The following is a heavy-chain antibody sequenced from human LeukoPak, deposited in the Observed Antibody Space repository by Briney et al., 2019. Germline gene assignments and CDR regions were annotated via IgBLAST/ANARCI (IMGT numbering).Heavy chain of an antibody. V-gene: IGHV3-23*01. CDR1: GFTFSSSA. CDR3: AKEGKTRNWNYYQAKPVY. J-gene: IGHJ4*02. D-gene: IGHD1-7*01. Sequence: PGGSRRLSCAASGFTFSSSAMNWVRQAPGKGLEWVSAISGSGGSTYYADSVKGRFTISRDNSKNTLYLQMNSLRAEDTAIYYCAKEGKTRNWNYYQAKPVYWGQGTLVTVSS. CDR2: ISGSGGST.